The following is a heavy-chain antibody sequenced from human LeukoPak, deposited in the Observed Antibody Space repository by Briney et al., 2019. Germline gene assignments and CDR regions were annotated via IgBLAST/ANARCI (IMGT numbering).Heavy chain of an antibody. D-gene: IGHD3-22*01. CDR1: GFTFTDYS. V-gene: IGHV3-7*01. CDR3: ARDRGWRTSGYYLYHFDY. J-gene: IGHJ4*02. CDR2: IKHNGGEK. Sequence: GGSLRLSCVASGFTFTDYSMSWVRQAPGKGLEWVASIKHNGGEKYYVDSVKGRFTISRDNAKNSLYLEMSSLRVEDTAVCYCARDRGWRTSGYYLYHFDYWGQGTLVTVSS.